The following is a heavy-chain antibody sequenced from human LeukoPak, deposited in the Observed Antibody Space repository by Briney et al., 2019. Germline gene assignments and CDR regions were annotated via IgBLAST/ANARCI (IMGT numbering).Heavy chain of an antibody. V-gene: IGHV3-7*01. Sequence: PGGSLRLSCAASGFTFSSYWMSWVRQAPGKGLEWLANIKQEGSKKYCVDSMKDRFTNSRDNAKNSLYLQMNSLRADDTAVDCCARVWLVYWFDPWGQGTLVTVSS. J-gene: IGHJ5*02. CDR3: ARVWLVYWFDP. CDR2: IKQEGSKK. CDR1: GFTFSSYW. D-gene: IGHD6-19*01.